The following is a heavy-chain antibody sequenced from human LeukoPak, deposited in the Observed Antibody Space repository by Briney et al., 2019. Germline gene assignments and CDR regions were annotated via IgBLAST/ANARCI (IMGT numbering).Heavy chain of an antibody. D-gene: IGHD1-26*01. CDR3: ARDQGAFDY. CDR2: TYPRDGST. CDR1: GYSFTSDY. J-gene: IGHJ4*02. Sequence: GASVKVSCKASGYSFTSDYIHWVRQAPGQGLEWMGMTYPRDGSTSYAQKFQGRVTVTRDTSTSTVHMELSGLRSEDTAVYYCARDQGAFDYWGQGTLVTVSS. V-gene: IGHV1-46*01.